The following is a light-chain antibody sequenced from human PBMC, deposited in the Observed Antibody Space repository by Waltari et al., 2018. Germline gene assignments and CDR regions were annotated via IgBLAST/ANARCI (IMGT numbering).Light chain of an antibody. CDR3: QQRSNWPRT. V-gene: IGKV4-1*01. Sequence: DIVMTQSPDSLAVSLGERATINCKSSQSVLYSSNNKNYLAWYQQKPGQAPRLLIYDTSNRATGIPARFSGSGSGTDFTLTISSLEPEDFAVYSCQQRSNWPRTFGQGTRLEIK. CDR1: QSVLYSSNNKNY. CDR2: DTS. J-gene: IGKJ5*01.